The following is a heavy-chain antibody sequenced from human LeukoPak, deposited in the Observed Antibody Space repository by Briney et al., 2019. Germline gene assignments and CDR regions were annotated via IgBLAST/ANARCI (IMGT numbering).Heavy chain of an antibody. CDR3: ARIAVAGRGDAFDI. CDR2: IYTSGST. J-gene: IGHJ3*02. CDR1: GGSISSYY. D-gene: IGHD6-19*01. V-gene: IGHV4-4*07. Sequence: SETLSLTCTVSGGSISSYYWSWLRQPAGKGLEWIGRIYTSGSTNYNPSLKSRVTMPVDTSKNQFSLKLSSVTAADTAVSYCARIAVAGRGDAFDIWGQGTMVTVSS.